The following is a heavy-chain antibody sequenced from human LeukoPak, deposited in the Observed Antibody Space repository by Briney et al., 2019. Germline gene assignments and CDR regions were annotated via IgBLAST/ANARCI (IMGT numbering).Heavy chain of an antibody. V-gene: IGHV3-30-3*01. J-gene: IGHJ4*02. CDR2: ISYDGSNK. CDR3: ARITYYYDSSGYPFDY. D-gene: IGHD3-22*01. Sequence: GGSLRLSCAASGFTFSSYAMHWVRQAPGKGLEWVAVISYDGSNKYYADSVKGRFTISRDNSKNTLYLQMNSLRAEDTAVYYCARITYYYDSSGYPFDYWGQGTLVTVSS. CDR1: GFTFSSYA.